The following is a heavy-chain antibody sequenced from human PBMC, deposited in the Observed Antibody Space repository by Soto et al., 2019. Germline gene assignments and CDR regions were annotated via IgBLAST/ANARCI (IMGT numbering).Heavy chain of an antibody. J-gene: IGHJ4*02. CDR1: GDTFTFYS. CDR3: ASSYGSGYRAVDF. V-gene: IGHV1-69*02. Sequence: QVQLVQSGAEVKRPGSSVKVSCKASGDTFTFYSINWVRQAPGLGLEWMGRVNPILRMSNYAQRFQGRVTMTADKSTSTAYMELSSLRSEDTAIYYCASSYGSGYRAVDFWGQGALVTVSS. CDR2: VNPILRMS. D-gene: IGHD3-10*01.